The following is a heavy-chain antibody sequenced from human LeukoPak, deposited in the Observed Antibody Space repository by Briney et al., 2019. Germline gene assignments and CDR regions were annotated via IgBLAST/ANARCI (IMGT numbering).Heavy chain of an antibody. CDR1: GGSISSSSYY. Sequence: SETLSLTCTVSGGSISSSSYYWGWIRQPPGKGLEWIGSIYYSGSTYYNPSLKSRVTISVDTSKNQFSLKLSSVTAADTAVYYCAMRHKYSSGYFDYWGQGTLVTVSS. J-gene: IGHJ4*02. CDR2: IYYSGST. V-gene: IGHV4-39*01. D-gene: IGHD6-19*01. CDR3: AMRHKYSSGYFDY.